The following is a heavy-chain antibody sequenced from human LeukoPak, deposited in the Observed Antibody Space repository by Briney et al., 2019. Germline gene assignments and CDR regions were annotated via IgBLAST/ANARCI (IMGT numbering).Heavy chain of an antibody. CDR1: GFSYSSYA. CDR2: ISGSGDT. Sequence: PGGSLRLSCAVSGFSYSSYAMSWGRQAPGKGLEGVSTISGSGDTYYVDSVKGRFTISRDNSKNTLYLQMNSLRAEDTAVHYCAKEGGYNYGYLDSWGQGTRVTVSS. D-gene: IGHD5-18*01. CDR3: AKEGGYNYGYLDS. V-gene: IGHV3-23*01. J-gene: IGHJ4*02.